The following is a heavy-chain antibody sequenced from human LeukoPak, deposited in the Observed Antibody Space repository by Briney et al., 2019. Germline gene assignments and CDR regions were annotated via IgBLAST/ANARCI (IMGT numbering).Heavy chain of an antibody. Sequence: ASVKVSCKASGYTFTSYYMHWMRQAPGQGLEWMGIINPSGGSTSYAQKFQGRVTMTRDTSTSTVYMELSSLRSEDTAVYYCARVALRPYSSGWFDYWGQGTLVTVSS. D-gene: IGHD6-19*01. CDR2: INPSGGST. J-gene: IGHJ4*02. CDR3: ARVALRPYSSGWFDY. CDR1: GYTFTSYY. V-gene: IGHV1-46*01.